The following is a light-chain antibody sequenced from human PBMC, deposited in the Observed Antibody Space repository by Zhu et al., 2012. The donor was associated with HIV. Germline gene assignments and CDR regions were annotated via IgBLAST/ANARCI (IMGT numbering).Light chain of an antibody. CDR1: QSVHKW. Sequence: DIQMTQSPSTLSASIGDRVTITCRASQSVHKWLAWYQQKPEKAPKLLIYEASSLETGVPSRFSGSGSGTEFTLTISSLQPDDFATYSCQQYYTLSYAFGQGTKLQIK. J-gene: IGKJ2*01. CDR2: EAS. CDR3: QQYYTLSYA. V-gene: IGKV1-5*03.